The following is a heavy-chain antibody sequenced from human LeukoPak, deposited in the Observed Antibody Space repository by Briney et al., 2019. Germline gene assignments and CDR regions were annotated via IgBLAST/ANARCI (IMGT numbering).Heavy chain of an antibody. CDR1: GGSISSYY. Sequence: SETLSLTCTVSGGSISSYYWSWIRQPPGKGLEWIGYIYYSGSTNYNPSLKSRVTISVDTSKNQSSLKLSSVTAADTAVYYCARGAVVIALSFDIWGQGTMVTVSS. CDR2: IYYSGST. J-gene: IGHJ3*02. V-gene: IGHV4-59*01. D-gene: IGHD2-21*01. CDR3: ARGAVVIALSFDI.